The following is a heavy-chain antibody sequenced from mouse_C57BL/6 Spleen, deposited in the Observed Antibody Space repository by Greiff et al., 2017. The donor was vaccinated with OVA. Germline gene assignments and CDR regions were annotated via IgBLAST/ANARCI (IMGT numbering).Heavy chain of an antibody. CDR3: ARRGDGYPWFAY. CDR1: GFTFSDYY. V-gene: IGHV5-12*01. CDR2: ISNGGGST. D-gene: IGHD2-3*01. J-gene: IGHJ3*01. Sequence: DVMLVESGGGLVQPGGSLKLSCAASGFTFSDYYMYWVRQTPEKRLEWVAYISNGGGSTYYPDTVKGRFTISRDNAKNTLYLQMSRLKSEDTAMYYCARRGDGYPWFAYWGQGTLVTVSA.